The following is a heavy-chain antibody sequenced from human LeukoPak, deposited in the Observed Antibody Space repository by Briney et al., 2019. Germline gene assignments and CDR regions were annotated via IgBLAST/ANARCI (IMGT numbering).Heavy chain of an antibody. V-gene: IGHV3-23*01. D-gene: IGHD2-2*01. CDR1: GFTFSSYG. Sequence: GGTLRLSCAASGFTFSSYGMSWVRPAPGRGLEWVSAISGSGGSTYYADSVKGRFTISRDNSKNTLYLQMSSLRAEDTAVYYCAKGFEYCSSTSCLSLTYWGQGTLVTVSS. J-gene: IGHJ4*02. CDR2: ISGSGGST. CDR3: AKGFEYCSSTSCLSLTY.